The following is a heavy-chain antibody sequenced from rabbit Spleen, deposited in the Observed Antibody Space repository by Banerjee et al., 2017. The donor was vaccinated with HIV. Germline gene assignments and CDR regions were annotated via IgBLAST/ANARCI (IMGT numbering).Heavy chain of an antibody. D-gene: IGHD1-1*01. Sequence: QSLEESGGGLVKPGASLTLTCTASGFSFSSSYDMCWVRQAPGKGLEWIGCIYTGNGKTYYANWPKGRFTISKTSSTTVTLQMTSLTAADTATYFCARNYVNAFDPWGQGTLVTVS. J-gene: IGHJ2*01. CDR3: ARNYVNAFDP. V-gene: IGHV1S40*01. CDR1: GFSFSSSYD. CDR2: IYTGNGKT.